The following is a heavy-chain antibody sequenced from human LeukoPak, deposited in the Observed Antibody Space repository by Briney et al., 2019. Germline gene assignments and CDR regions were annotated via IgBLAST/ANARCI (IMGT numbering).Heavy chain of an antibody. CDR2: VYYSGST. Sequence: SQTLSLTCTVSGGSISSGDYYWGWLRQPPGKGLEWIGYVYYSGSTYYNPSLKSRVTISVDTSKNQFSLKLSSVTAADTAVYYCARGYSSSPRYSQHWGQGTLVTVSS. D-gene: IGHD6-13*01. CDR1: GGSISSGDYY. J-gene: IGHJ1*01. V-gene: IGHV4-30-4*01. CDR3: ARGYSSSPRYSQH.